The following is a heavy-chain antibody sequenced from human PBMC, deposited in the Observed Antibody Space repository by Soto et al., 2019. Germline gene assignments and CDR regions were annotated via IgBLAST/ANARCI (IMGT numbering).Heavy chain of an antibody. D-gene: IGHD2-15*01. V-gene: IGHV3-23*01. CDR1: GFTFSSYA. CDR3: TKGGRYCSGGSCYVSPSSD. J-gene: IGHJ4*02. CDR2: ISGSGGST. Sequence: EVQLLESGGGLVQPGGSLRLSCAASGFTFSSYAMSWVRQAPGKGLEWVSAISGSGGSTYYADSVKGRFTISRDNSMNTLYLQMNSLRAEDTAVYYCTKGGRYCSGGSCYVSPSSDWGQGTLVTVSS.